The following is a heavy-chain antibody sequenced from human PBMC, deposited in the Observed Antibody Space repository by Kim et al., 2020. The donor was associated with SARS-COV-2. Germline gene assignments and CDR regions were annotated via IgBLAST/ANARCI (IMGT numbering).Heavy chain of an antibody. CDR1: GGTFSSYA. J-gene: IGHJ5*02. CDR2: IIPIFGTA. D-gene: IGHD3-3*01. V-gene: IGHV1-69*13. CDR3: ARDQWGGTIFVGRNWFDP. Sequence: SVKVSCKASGGTFSSYAISWVRQAPGQGLEWMGGIIPIFGTANYAQKFQGRVTITADESTSTAYMELSSLRSEDTAVYYCARDQWGGTIFVGRNWFDPWGQGTLVTVSS.